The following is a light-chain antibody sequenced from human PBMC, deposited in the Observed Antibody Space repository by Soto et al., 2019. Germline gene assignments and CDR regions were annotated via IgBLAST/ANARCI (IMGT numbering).Light chain of an antibody. V-gene: IGKV1-33*01. CDR2: DAS. Sequence: DVQMTQSPSSLSAAVGDRVTITCQASHDISDYLNWYQHKPGEAPKLLIYDASNLETGVPSRFSGSGSGTDFSFTISSLQAEDIATYYCQQYDYMPYTFGQGTRLEIK. CDR1: HDISDY. CDR3: QQYDYMPYT. J-gene: IGKJ5*01.